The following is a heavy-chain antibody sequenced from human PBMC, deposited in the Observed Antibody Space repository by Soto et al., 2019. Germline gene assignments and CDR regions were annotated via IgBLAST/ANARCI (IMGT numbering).Heavy chain of an antibody. D-gene: IGHD3-22*01. J-gene: IGHJ3*02. CDR2: ISGSGGST. Sequence: AGGSLRLSCAASGFTFSSYAMSWVRQAPGKGLEWVSAISGSGGSTYYADSVKGRFTISRDNSKNTLYLQMNSLRAEDTAVYYCAKDIGAYYYDSSGYWAFDIWGQGTMVTVSS. CDR1: GFTFSSYA. V-gene: IGHV3-23*01. CDR3: AKDIGAYYYDSSGYWAFDI.